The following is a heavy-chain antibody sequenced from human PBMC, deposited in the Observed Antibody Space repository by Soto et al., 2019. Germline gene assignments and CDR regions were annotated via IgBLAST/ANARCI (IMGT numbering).Heavy chain of an antibody. Sequence: EVQLVESGGGLVQPGGSLRLSCAASGFTFSSYWMHWVRQAPGKGLVWVSSISSSSTYIYYADSIKGRVTISRDNAKNSLYLHMNSLRAEDTAVYYCARVGPTTMVISYFDYWGQGTLVTVSS. J-gene: IGHJ4*02. CDR1: GFTFSSYW. D-gene: IGHD3-10*01. V-gene: IGHV3-21*06. CDR2: ISSSSTYI. CDR3: ARVGPTTMVISYFDY.